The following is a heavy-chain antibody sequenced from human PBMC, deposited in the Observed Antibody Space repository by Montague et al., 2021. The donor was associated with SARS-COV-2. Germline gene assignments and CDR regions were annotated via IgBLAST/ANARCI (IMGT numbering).Heavy chain of an antibody. V-gene: IGHV4-61*01. J-gene: IGHJ4*02. D-gene: IGHD3-3*01. CDR1: GGSINSGSYN. CDR2: IYYSGST. CDR3: ARELEILDFLSGYFIGD. Sequence: SETLSLTCTVSGGSINSGSYNWNWIRQPTGKGLEWIGYIYYSGSTSYNPSLKSRVTILLDTSKNQFYLNLTSVTAADPALYFCARELEILDFLSGYFIGDWGQGTLVTVSS.